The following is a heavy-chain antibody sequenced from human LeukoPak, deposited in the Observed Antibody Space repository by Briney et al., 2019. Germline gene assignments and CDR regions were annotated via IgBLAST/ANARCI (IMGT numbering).Heavy chain of an antibody. CDR1: GYTFTSDD. CDR3: ARGGGSAAARRFDP. V-gene: IGHV1-8*03. Sequence: ASVKVSCKASGYTFTSDDINSLRQAPGQGLEWMGWMNPNSGNTGYAQKFQGRVTITSHTSISTAYMELSSLRSEDTAVYYCARGGGSAAARRFDPWGQGTLVTVSS. CDR2: MNPNSGNT. J-gene: IGHJ5*02. D-gene: IGHD6-13*01.